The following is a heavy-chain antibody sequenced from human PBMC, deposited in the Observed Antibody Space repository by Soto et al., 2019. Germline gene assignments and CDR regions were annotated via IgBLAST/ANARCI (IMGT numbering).Heavy chain of an antibody. Sequence: EVQLLESGGGLVQPGGSLRLSCAASGFTFSSYAMSWVRQAPGKGLEWVSTISGSGGSTYYADSVKGRFTISRDNSKNTLYLQMNSLRAQDTAVYYCAKERREVYGMDVWGQGTTVTVSS. CDR2: ISGSGGST. D-gene: IGHD1-26*01. V-gene: IGHV3-23*01. CDR3: AKERREVYGMDV. CDR1: GFTFSSYA. J-gene: IGHJ6*02.